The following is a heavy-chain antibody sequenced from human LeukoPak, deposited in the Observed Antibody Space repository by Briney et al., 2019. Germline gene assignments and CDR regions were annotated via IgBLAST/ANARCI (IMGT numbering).Heavy chain of an antibody. V-gene: IGHV3-23*01. Sequence: GGSLRLSCAASGFTFSSYGMSWVRQAPGKGLEWVSGIGGSGGNKKYADSVKGRFTISRDNAKNSLYLQMDGLRAEDTAVYYCARYDYGDYEDYFYYMDVWGKGTAVSVSS. CDR2: IGGSGGNK. CDR3: ARYDYGDYEDYFYYMDV. J-gene: IGHJ6*03. D-gene: IGHD4-17*01. CDR1: GFTFSSYG.